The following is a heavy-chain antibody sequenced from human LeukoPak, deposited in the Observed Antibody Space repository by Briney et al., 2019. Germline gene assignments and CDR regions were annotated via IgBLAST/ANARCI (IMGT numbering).Heavy chain of an antibody. CDR3: ARAFKNCSGGSCYLGYYYYMDV. CDR2: IYYSGST. CDR1: GGSISSYY. Sequence: SETLSLTCTVSGGSISSYYWSWIRQPPGKGLEWIGYIYYSGSTNYNTSLKSRVTISVDTSKNQFSLKLSSVTAADTAVYYCARAFKNCSGGSCYLGYYYYMDVWGKGTTVTVSS. D-gene: IGHD2-15*01. J-gene: IGHJ6*03. V-gene: IGHV4-59*01.